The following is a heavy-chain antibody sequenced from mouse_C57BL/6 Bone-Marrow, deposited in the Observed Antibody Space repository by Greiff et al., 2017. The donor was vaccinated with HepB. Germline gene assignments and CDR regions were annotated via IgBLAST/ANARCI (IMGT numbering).Heavy chain of an antibody. CDR3: ARDGEGYAMDY. CDR2: IHPNSGST. J-gene: IGHJ4*01. CDR1: GYTFTSYW. Sequence: VQLQQPGAELVKPGASVKLSCKASGYTFTSYWMHWVKQRPGQGLEWIGMIHPNSGSTNYNEKFKSKATLTVDKSSSTAYMQLSSLTSEDSAIYYCARDGEGYAMDYWGQGTSVTVSS. V-gene: IGHV1-64*01.